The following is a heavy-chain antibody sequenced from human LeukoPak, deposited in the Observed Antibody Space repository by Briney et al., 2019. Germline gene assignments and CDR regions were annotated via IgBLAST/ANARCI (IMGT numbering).Heavy chain of an antibody. J-gene: IGHJ4*02. D-gene: IGHD3-16*02. CDR2: IYTTGMT. V-gene: IGHV4-4*07. CDR1: GGSINSYW. CDR3: ARAGYTISSYRFDY. Sequence: PSETLSLTCSVSGGSINSYWWSWIRQPAGKGLEFIGRIYTTGMTNYNPSLKSRVSMSVDTSKNKFSLELRSVTAADTAVYFCARAGYTISSYRFDYWGQGALVTVS.